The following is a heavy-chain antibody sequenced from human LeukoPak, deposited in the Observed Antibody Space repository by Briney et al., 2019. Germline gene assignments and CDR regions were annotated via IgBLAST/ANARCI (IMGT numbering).Heavy chain of an antibody. Sequence: GGSLRLSCAASGFTFSNYNMNWVRQAPGKGLEWVSYISSSSTSIHYADSVRGRFAVSRDNAKNSLYLQMNSLRDEDSAVYYCARGRWELLFAFDIWGQGTMVTVSS. V-gene: IGHV3-48*02. J-gene: IGHJ3*02. CDR1: GFTFSNYN. CDR3: ARGRWELLFAFDI. CDR2: ISSSSTSI. D-gene: IGHD1-26*01.